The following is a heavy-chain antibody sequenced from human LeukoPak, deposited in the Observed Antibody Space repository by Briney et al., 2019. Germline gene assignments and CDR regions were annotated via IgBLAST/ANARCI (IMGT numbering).Heavy chain of an antibody. J-gene: IGHJ3*02. D-gene: IGHD3-22*01. V-gene: IGHV4-30-4*08. CDR3: ARTLYDSSGYLDAFDI. CDR2: IYYSGST. CDR1: GGSISSGDYY. Sequence: SETLSLTCTVSGGSISSGDYYWSWIRQPPGKGLEWIEYIYYSGSTYYNPSLKSRITISVDTSKNQFSLKLSSVTAADAAVYYCARTLYDSSGYLDAFDIWGQGTMVTVSS.